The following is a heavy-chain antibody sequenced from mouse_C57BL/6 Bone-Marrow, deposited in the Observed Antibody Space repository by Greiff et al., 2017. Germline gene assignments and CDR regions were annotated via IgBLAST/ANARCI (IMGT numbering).Heavy chain of an antibody. CDR1: GYTFTSYW. CDR3: AFYYDYDGVDY. Sequence: VQLQQPGAELVKPGASVTLSCKASGYTFTSYWMHWVKQRPGQGLEWIGMIHPNSGSTNYNEKFKSKATLTVDKSSSTAYMQLSSLTSEDSAVYYCAFYYDYDGVDYWGQGTTLTVSS. V-gene: IGHV1-64*01. D-gene: IGHD2-4*01. J-gene: IGHJ2*01. CDR2: IHPNSGST.